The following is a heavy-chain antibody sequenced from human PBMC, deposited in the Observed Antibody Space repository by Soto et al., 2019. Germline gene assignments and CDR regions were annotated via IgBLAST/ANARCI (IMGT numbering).Heavy chain of an antibody. Sequence: PGGSLKLCCATSGFTFPNYAMRWVRQAPGKGLEWVSAISGGGGNTYLADSVKGRFTISRDNSKNTVYLQMLSLRAEDTAVYYCAKVVGDGRYYFDHWGQGTLVTVSS. CDR2: ISGGGGNT. J-gene: IGHJ4*02. CDR1: GFTFPNYA. D-gene: IGHD2-15*01. CDR3: AKVVGDGRYYFDH. V-gene: IGHV3-23*01.